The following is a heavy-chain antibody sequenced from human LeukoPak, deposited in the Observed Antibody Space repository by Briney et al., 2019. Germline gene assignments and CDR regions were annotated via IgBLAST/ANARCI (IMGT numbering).Heavy chain of an antibody. CDR2: ISSSSSYI. J-gene: IGHJ3*02. CDR1: GFTFSSYS. V-gene: IGHV3-21*01. D-gene: IGHD2-15*01. CDR3: ARDPGYCYGGSCYTMAFDI. Sequence: GGSLRLSCAASGFTFSSYSMNWVRQAPGKGLEWVSSISSSSSYIYYADSVKGRFTISRDNAKNSLFLQMSSLRAEDAAVYYCARDPGYCYGGSCYTMAFDIWGQGTKVTVSP.